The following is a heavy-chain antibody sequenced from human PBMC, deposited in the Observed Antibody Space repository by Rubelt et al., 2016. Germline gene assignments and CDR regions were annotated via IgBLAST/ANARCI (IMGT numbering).Heavy chain of an antibody. V-gene: IGHV3-30*19. CDR2: ISHDGSNE. J-gene: IGHJ4*02. CDR3: AKDPETYYYDSSGYPG. D-gene: IGHD3-22*01. Sequence: GGDQVQPGGSLRLSCAASGFTYSNYNMNWVRQAPGKGLEWVAVISHDGSNEFYADSVKGRFTISRDNSKNTLFLQMNSLRAEDTAVYYCAKDPETYYYDSSGYPGWGQGTLVTVSS. CDR1: GFTYSNYN.